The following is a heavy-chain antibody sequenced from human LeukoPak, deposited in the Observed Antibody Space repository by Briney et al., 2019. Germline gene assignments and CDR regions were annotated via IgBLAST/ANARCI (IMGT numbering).Heavy chain of an antibody. CDR2: VYISGKT. CDR1: GGSISSGGYY. CDR3: ARELPSPNDHHYFDY. J-gene: IGHJ4*02. D-gene: IGHD1-1*01. V-gene: IGHV4-61*02. Sequence: SETLSLTCAVSGGSISSGGYYWSWIRQAAGKGLEWIGRVYISGKTDYNPSLKSRITISVDTSNNQFSLRLSSVTAADTAVYYCARELPSPNDHHYFDYWGQGTLVTVSS.